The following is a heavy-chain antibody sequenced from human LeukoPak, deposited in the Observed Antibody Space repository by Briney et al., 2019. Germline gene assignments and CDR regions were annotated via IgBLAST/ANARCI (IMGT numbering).Heavy chain of an antibody. J-gene: IGHJ6*02. CDR3: AKDGSYDILTGYYPHYHYYGMDV. V-gene: IGHV3-23*01. CDR1: GFTFTNYA. CDR2: ISGSGGST. D-gene: IGHD3-9*01. Sequence: GGSLRLSCAASGFTFTNYAMSWVRQAPGKGLEWVSTISGSGGSTYYADSVKGRFTISRDNSQNTLYLRMNSLRAEDTAVYYCAKDGSYDILTGYYPHYHYYGMDVWGQGTTVTVSS.